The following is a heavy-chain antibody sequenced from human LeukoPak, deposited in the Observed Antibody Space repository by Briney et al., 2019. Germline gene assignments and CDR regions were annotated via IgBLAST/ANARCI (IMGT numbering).Heavy chain of an antibody. Sequence: GGSLRLSCAASGFAFSSYAMSWVRQAPGKGLEWVSAISGSGGSTYYADSVKGRFTISRDNSKNTLYLQMNTLRAEDTSVYYRANDIDFWSGYSYYFDYWGQGTLVTVSS. CDR3: ANDIDFWSGYSYYFDY. J-gene: IGHJ4*02. CDR2: ISGSGGST. V-gene: IGHV3-23*01. CDR1: GFAFSSYA. D-gene: IGHD3-3*01.